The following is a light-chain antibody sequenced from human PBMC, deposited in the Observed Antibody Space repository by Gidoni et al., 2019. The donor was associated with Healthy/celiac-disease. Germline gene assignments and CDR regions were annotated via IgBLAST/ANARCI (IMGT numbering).Light chain of an antibody. CDR3: QQYYSTPPT. CDR1: QIVLYSSNNKNY. J-gene: IGKJ5*01. Sequence: DIVMNQSPDSLAVSLGERATINCKSSQIVLYSSNNKNYLAWYQQKPGQPPKLLIYWASTRESGVPDRFSGSGSGTDFTLTISSLQAEDVAVYYCQQYYSTPPTFGQGTRLEIK. CDR2: WAS. V-gene: IGKV4-1*01.